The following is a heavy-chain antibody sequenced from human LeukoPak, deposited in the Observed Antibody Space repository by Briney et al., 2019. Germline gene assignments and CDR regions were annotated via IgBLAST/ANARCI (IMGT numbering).Heavy chain of an antibody. CDR2: IYTSGST. J-gene: IGHJ2*01. Sequence: SESLSLTCTVSGGSISSYYWSWIRQPAGKGLEWIGRIYTSGSTNYNPSLKSRVTMSVDTSKNQFSLKLSSVTAADTAVYYCARDSELWGIGYWYFDLWGRGTLVTVSS. D-gene: IGHD3-16*01. V-gene: IGHV4-4*07. CDR3: ARDSELWGIGYWYFDL. CDR1: GGSISSYY.